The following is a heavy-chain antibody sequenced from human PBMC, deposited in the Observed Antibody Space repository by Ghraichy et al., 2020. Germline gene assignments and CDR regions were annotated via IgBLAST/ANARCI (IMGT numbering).Heavy chain of an antibody. Sequence: LSLTCAASGFTFSSYAMHWVRQAPGKGLEYVSAISSNGGSTYYANSVKGRFTISRDNSKNTLYLQMGSLRAEDMAVYYCARDPEPQQYCSSTSCYRGVVGWFDPWGQGTLVTVSS. CDR3: ARDPEPQQYCSSTSCYRGVVGWFDP. V-gene: IGHV3-64*01. CDR1: GFTFSSYA. J-gene: IGHJ5*02. CDR2: ISSNGGST. D-gene: IGHD2-2*01.